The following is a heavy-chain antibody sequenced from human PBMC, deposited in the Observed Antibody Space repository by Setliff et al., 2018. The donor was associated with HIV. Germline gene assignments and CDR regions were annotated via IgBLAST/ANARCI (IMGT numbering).Heavy chain of an antibody. CDR3: AREAYDSSGEDY. D-gene: IGHD3-22*01. V-gene: IGHV4-38-2*02. CDR1: GDSISNGLH. J-gene: IGHJ4*02. Sequence: SETLSLTCTVSGDSISNGLHWGWIRQPPGTGLEWIGTISDSGDAHYSPSLKSRVTILVDTSKNQFSLKLSSVTAADTAVYYCAREAYDSSGEDYWGQGTLVTVSS. CDR2: ISDSGDA.